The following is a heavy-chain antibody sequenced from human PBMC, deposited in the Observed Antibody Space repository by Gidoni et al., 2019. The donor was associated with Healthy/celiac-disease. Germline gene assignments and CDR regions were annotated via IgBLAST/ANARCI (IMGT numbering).Heavy chain of an antibody. J-gene: IGHJ3*02. CDR2: INHSGST. Sequence: QVQLQQWGAGLLKPSETLPLTCPDSGWYFIGYLWIWIRQSPGKGLQWIGEINHSGSTNYNPSIKSRVTISVDTAKNQFSLKVRSVTAADTAVYYCARDLMMGNAFDIWGQGTMVTVSS. D-gene: IGHD3-16*01. CDR3: ARDLMMGNAFDI. CDR1: GWYFIGYL. V-gene: IGHV4-34*01.